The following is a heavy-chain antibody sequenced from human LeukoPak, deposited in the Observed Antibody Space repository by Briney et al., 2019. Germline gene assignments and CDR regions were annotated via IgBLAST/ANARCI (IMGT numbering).Heavy chain of an antibody. V-gene: IGHV3-30*04. CDR3: ARVKWEYDSSGYTLDY. Sequence: GGSLRLSCAASGFIFSNFAMHWVRQAPGKGLEWVAVVSYDGIVQIYTDSVKGRFTVSRDNAKNSLYLQMNSLRAEDTAVYYCARVKWEYDSSGYTLDYWGQGTLVTVSS. CDR2: VSYDGIVQ. J-gene: IGHJ4*02. D-gene: IGHD3-22*01. CDR1: GFIFSNFA.